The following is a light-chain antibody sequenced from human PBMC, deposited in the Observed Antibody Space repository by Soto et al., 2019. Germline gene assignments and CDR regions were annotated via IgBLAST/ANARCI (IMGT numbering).Light chain of an antibody. Sequence: NFMLTQPHSVSGSPGKTVILTCTRSSGSIASNYVQWYQQRPGSAPTTVIFEDSRRPSGVPDRFSGSIDTSSNSASLTISGLKTEDEADYYCQSYDTATPAIFGGGTKVTVL. CDR1: SGSIASNY. J-gene: IGLJ2*01. V-gene: IGLV6-57*04. CDR2: EDS. CDR3: QSYDTATPAI.